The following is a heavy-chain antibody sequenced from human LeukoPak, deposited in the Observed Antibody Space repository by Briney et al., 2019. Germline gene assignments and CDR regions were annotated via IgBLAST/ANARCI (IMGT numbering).Heavy chain of an antibody. D-gene: IGHD6-13*01. CDR3: AREEYSSSWHSALGY. CDR2: IYTSGST. J-gene: IGHJ4*02. Sequence: SETLSLTCTVSGGSISSYYWSWIRQPAGKGLEWIGRIYTSGSTNYNPSLKSRVTMSVDTSKNQFSLKLSSVTAADTAVYYCAREEYSSSWHSALGYWGQGTLVTVSS. V-gene: IGHV4-4*07. CDR1: GGSISSYY.